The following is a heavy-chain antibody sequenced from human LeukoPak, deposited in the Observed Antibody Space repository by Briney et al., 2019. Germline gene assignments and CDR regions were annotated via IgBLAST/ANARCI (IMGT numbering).Heavy chain of an antibody. J-gene: IGHJ6*03. D-gene: IGHD6-19*01. V-gene: IGHV1-2*02. CDR1: GYTFTGYY. Sequence: ASVKVSCKASGYTFTGYYMHWVRQAPGQGLEWMGWINPNSGGTNYAQKFQGRVTMTRDTSISTAYMEVSRLRSDDTAVYYCARARKLYSSGWYGSYYMDVWGKGTTVTVSS. CDR3: ARARKLYSSGWYGSYYMDV. CDR2: INPNSGGT.